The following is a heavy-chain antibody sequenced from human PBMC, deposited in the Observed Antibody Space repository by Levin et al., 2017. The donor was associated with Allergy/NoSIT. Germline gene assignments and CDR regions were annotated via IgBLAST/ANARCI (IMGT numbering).Heavy chain of an antibody. D-gene: IGHD6-13*01. CDR2: MNPNSGNT. J-gene: IGHJ6*02. CDR1: GYTFTSYD. V-gene: IGHV1-8*01. Sequence: GESLKISCKASGYTFTSYDINWVRQATGQGLEWMGWMNPNSGNTGYAQKFQGRVTMTRNTSISTAYMELSSLRSEDTAVYYCARAKAAAGIGGYYYDYGMDVWGQGTTDTVSS. CDR3: ARAKAAAGIGGYYYDYGMDV.